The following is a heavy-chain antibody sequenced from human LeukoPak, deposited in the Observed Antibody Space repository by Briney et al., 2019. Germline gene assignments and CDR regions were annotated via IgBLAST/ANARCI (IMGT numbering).Heavy chain of an antibody. CDR2: INHSGST. D-gene: IGHD6-13*01. J-gene: IGHJ4*02. Sequence: SETLSLTCAVYGGSFSGYYWSWIRQPPGKGLEWIGEINHSGSTNYNPSLKSRVTISVDTSKNQFSLKLSSVTAADTAVYYCARVPYSSSWALDYWGQGTLVTVSS. CDR1: GGSFSGYY. CDR3: ARVPYSSSWALDY. V-gene: IGHV4-34*01.